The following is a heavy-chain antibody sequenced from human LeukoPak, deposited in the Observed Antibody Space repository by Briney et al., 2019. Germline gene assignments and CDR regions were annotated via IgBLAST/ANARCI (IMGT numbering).Heavy chain of an antibody. D-gene: IGHD4-4*01. CDR2: IWYDGSNK. Sequence: GGSLRLSCAASGFTFSSYGMHWVRQAPGKGLGWVAVIWYDGSNKYYADSVKGRFTIPRDNSKNTLYLQMNSLRAEDTAVYYCARATSYSTVTTYFDYWGQGTLVTVSS. CDR3: ARATSYSTVTTYFDY. CDR1: GFTFSSYG. J-gene: IGHJ4*02. V-gene: IGHV3-33*01.